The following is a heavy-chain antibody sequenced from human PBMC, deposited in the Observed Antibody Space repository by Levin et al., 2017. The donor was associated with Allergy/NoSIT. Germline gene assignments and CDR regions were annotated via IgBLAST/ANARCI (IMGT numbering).Heavy chain of an antibody. CDR1: GYDIIDLS. CDR3: ATRTREDYDVNPLVDY. CDR2: FDPEDDET. D-gene: IGHD3-22*01. V-gene: IGHV1-24*01. Sequence: GGSLRLSCKVSGYDIIDLSIHWVRQTPGKGLEWVGGFDPEDDETFYAEKFQGRVTMTEDTSTDTAYLELSSLGSEDTAIYYCATRTREDYDVNPLVDYWGQGTLVTVSS. J-gene: IGHJ4*02.